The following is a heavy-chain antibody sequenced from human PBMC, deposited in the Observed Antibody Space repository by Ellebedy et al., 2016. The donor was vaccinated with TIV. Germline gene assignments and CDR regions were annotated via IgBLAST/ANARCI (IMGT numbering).Heavy chain of an antibody. V-gene: IGHV4-61*02. Sequence: SETLSLXXTVSGGSISSGTYYWSWIRQPAGKGLEWIGRIYTSGNTNYNPSLKSRVTMSVDTSKDQSSLKLSSVTAADTAVYYCARDMLGYFYFMDVWGQGTTVTVSS. CDR3: ARDMLGYFYFMDV. CDR2: IYTSGNT. J-gene: IGHJ6*03. D-gene: IGHD3-16*01. CDR1: GGSISSGTYY.